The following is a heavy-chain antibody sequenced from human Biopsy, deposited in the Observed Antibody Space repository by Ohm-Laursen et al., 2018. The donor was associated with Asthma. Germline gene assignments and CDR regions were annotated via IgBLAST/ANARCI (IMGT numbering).Heavy chain of an antibody. CDR1: GFTFSTYG. J-gene: IGHJ3*02. Sequence: SLRLSCAASGFTFSTYGMHWVRQAPGKGLEWVAFIAWDGINSYYADSVKGRFTISRDNSKNTLSLQMNSLRAEDTAVYYCARAYGGSFFSGSFDIWGQGTMVTVSS. D-gene: IGHD4-23*01. CDR3: ARAYGGSFFSGSFDI. CDR2: IAWDGINS. V-gene: IGHV3-30*03.